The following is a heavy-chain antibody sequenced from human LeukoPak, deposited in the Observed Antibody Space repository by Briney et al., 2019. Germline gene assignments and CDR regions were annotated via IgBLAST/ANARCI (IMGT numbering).Heavy chain of an antibody. Sequence: GGSLRLSCAASGFTFDDYGMSWVRQAPGKGLEWVSGINWNGGSTGYADSVKGRFTISRDNAKNSLYLQMNSLRAGDTAVYYCAKGGGELIAHWGQRTLVTVSS. CDR1: GFTFDDYG. J-gene: IGHJ4*02. V-gene: IGHV3-20*04. CDR3: AKGGGELIAH. CDR2: INWNGGST. D-gene: IGHD3-16*02.